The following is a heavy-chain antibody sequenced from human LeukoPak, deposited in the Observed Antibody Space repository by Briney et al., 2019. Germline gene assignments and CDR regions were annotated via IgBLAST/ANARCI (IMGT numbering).Heavy chain of an antibody. Sequence: GGSLRLSCAASGFXFSNYGIHWVRQAPGKGLEWVAVISYDGSNKYYADSVKGRFTISRDNSKNTLYLQMNSLRAEDTAVYYCAKVKGFGELLYDYWGQGTLVTVSS. V-gene: IGHV3-30*18. CDR3: AKVKGFGELLYDY. D-gene: IGHD3-10*01. CDR1: GFXFSNYG. CDR2: ISYDGSNK. J-gene: IGHJ4*02.